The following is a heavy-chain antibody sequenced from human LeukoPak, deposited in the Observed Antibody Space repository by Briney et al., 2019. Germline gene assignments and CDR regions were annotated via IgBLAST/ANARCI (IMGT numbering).Heavy chain of an antibody. CDR1: GGSISSYY. CDR3: ARNRYDILTGLYYFDY. Sequence: SETLSLTCTVSGGSISSYYWSWIRQPPGKGLEWTGYIYYSGSTNYNPSLKSRVTISVDTSKNQFSLKLSSVTAADTAVYYCARNRYDILTGLYYFDYWGQGTLVTVSS. CDR2: IYYSGST. J-gene: IGHJ4*02. V-gene: IGHV4-59*01. D-gene: IGHD3-9*01.